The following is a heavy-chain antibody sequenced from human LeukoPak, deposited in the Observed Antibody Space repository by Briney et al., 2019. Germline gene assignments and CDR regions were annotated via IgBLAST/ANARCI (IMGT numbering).Heavy chain of an antibody. J-gene: IGHJ4*02. CDR3: ARDRSLTAFDC. CDR2: ISSSSSYI. Sequence: GWSLRLSCAASGFSVSDKYMSWVRQAPGKGLEWVSSISSSSSYIYYADSVKGRFTISRDNAKNSLYLQINGLRAEDTAVYYCARDRSLTAFDCWGRGTLVTVSS. CDR1: GFSVSDKY. D-gene: IGHD5-18*01. V-gene: IGHV3-21*01.